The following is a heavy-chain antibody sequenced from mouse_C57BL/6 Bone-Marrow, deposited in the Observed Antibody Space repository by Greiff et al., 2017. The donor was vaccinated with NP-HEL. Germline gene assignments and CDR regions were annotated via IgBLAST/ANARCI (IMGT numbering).Heavy chain of an antibody. V-gene: IGHV14-2*01. CDR1: GFNIKDYY. CDR2: LDPEDGET. J-gene: IGHJ1*03. Sequence: VQLKQSGAELVKPGASVKLSCTASGFNIKDYYMHWVKQRTEQGLAWIGRLDPEDGETKYVPKFQGKATITADPSSNTAYLQLSSLASEATAVYYCGMGYFDVWGTGTTVTVSS. CDR3: GMGYFDV.